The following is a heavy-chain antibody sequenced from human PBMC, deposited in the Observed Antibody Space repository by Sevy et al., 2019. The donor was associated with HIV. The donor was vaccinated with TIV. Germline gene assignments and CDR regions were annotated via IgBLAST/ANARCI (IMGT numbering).Heavy chain of an antibody. V-gene: IGHV1-69*13. Sequence: ASVKVSCKASGGTFSSYAISWVRQAPGQGLEWMGGIIPIFGTANYALKFQGRVTITADESTSTAYMELSSLRSEDTAVHYCARGARGYSGYDSYYFDYWGQGTLVTVSS. CDR3: ARGARGYSGYDSYYFDY. D-gene: IGHD5-12*01. J-gene: IGHJ4*02. CDR2: IIPIFGTA. CDR1: GGTFSSYA.